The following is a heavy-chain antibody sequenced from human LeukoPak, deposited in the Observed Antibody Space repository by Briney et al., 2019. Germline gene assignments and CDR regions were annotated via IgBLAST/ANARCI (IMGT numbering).Heavy chain of an antibody. CDR1: GFTFSDYW. CDR3: ARDYSSGWPGY. J-gene: IGHJ4*02. Sequence: GGSLRLSCVASGFTFSDYWMSWVRQAPGKGLEGVANIKQDGSQKDYVDSVKGRFTISRDNAKNSLYLQMNSLRVEDTAVYYCARDYSSGWPGYWGQGTLVTVSS. D-gene: IGHD6-19*01. CDR2: IKQDGSQK. V-gene: IGHV3-7*01.